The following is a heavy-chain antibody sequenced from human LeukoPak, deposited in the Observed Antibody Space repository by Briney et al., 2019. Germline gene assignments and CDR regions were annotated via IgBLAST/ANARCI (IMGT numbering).Heavy chain of an antibody. V-gene: IGHV1-18*01. D-gene: IGHD3-22*01. Sequence: ASVKVSCKASGYTFTSYGISWVRQAPGQGLEWMGWISAYNGNTNYAQKLQGRVTMTTDTSTSTAYMELRSLGSDDTAVYYCARTYYDSSGYSQLYYYYYMDVWGKGTTVTVSS. J-gene: IGHJ6*03. CDR3: ARTYYDSSGYSQLYYYYYMDV. CDR2: ISAYNGNT. CDR1: GYTFTSYG.